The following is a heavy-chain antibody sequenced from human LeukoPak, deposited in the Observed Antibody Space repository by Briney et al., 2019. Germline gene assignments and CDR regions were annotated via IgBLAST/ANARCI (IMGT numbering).Heavy chain of an antibody. V-gene: IGHV3-21*01. CDR3: ARRAYVPGDV. D-gene: IGHD3-16*01. CDR2: ISGSGTYM. J-gene: IGHJ6*04. Sequence: PGGSLRLSCAASGFTFSTYKMNWVRQAPGKGLEWVSSISGSGTYMYYADSLKGRFTISRDNAKNSLYLQMNSLRAEDTAVYYCARRAYVPGDVWGKGTTVTVSS. CDR1: GFTFSTYK.